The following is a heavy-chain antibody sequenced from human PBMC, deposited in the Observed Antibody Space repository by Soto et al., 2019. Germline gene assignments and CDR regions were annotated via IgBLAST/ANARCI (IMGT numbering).Heavy chain of an antibody. CDR2: IIPIFGTA. CDR3: ARGQLVGDYVFNWFDP. CDR1: GGTFSSYA. J-gene: IGHJ5*02. D-gene: IGHD4-17*01. V-gene: IGHV1-69*13. Sequence: SVKVSCKASGGTFSSYAISWVRQAPGQGLEWMGGIIPIFGTANYAQKFQGRVTITADESTSTAYMELSSLRSEDTAVYYCARGQLVGDYVFNWFDPWGQGTLVTVSS.